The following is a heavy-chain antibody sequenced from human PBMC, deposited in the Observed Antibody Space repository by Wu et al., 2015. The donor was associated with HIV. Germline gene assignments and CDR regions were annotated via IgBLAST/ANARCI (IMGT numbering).Heavy chain of an antibody. CDR1: GYTFTGQY. Sequence: QVQLVQSGAEVKKPGASVKVSCKASGYTFTGQYMHWVRQAPGQGLEWMGWINPNSGGTNYAQKFQGRVTLTRDTSISTAYMELNRLRSGDTAVYYCARLQSLHGLYSNADFWGQGTLVTVSS. V-gene: IGHV1-2*02. CDR2: INPNSGGT. CDR3: ARLQSLHGLYSNADF. J-gene: IGHJ4*02. D-gene: IGHD5-24*01.